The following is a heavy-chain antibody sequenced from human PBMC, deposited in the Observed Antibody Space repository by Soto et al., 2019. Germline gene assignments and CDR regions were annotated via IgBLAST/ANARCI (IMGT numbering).Heavy chain of an antibody. V-gene: IGHV3-23*01. Sequence: EVQLLDSGGGLVQPGGSLRLSCVASGFTFSSYAMTWVRQAPGKGLEWVSAISGSGGSTYYADSVKGRFTISRDNSKNTLYLQMNRLRAEDTAVYYCAKDRGSGSTSWYNGWFDPWGQGTLVTVSS. CDR1: GFTFSSYA. CDR3: AKDRGSGSTSWYNGWFDP. D-gene: IGHD2-2*02. J-gene: IGHJ5*02. CDR2: ISGSGGST.